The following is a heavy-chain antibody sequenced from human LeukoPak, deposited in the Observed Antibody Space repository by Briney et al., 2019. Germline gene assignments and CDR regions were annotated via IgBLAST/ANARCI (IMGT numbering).Heavy chain of an antibody. Sequence: SETLSLTCTVSGGSIRSSSYYWGWIRQPPGKGLEWIGSIYYSGSTYYNPSLKSRVSISVDTSKKQLSLKLSSVTAADTAVYYCARSLVGAQGSWFDPWGQGTLVTVSS. CDR2: IYYSGST. CDR1: GGSIRSSSYY. CDR3: ARSLVGAQGSWFDP. D-gene: IGHD1-26*01. V-gene: IGHV4-39*07. J-gene: IGHJ5*02.